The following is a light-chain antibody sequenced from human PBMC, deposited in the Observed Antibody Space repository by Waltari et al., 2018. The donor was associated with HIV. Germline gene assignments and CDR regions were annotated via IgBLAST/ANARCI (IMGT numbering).Light chain of an antibody. V-gene: IGLV2-14*01. CDR2: EVR. CDR3: SSYTSSSTLV. J-gene: IGLJ2*01. CDR1: SSDVGGYNF. Sequence: QSALTQPASVSGSPGQSITISCTGTSSDVGGYNFVSWFQHHPGKAPKVMIYEVRNRPSGGSNRFSVSKSGNTAALTISGLQAEDEADYYCSSYTSSSTLVFGGGTKLTVL.